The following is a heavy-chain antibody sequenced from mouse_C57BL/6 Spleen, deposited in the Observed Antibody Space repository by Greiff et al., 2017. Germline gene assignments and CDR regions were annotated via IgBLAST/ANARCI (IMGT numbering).Heavy chain of an antibody. CDR2: ISDGGSYT. CDR3: ARERGDHYDAMDY. Sequence: DVQLVESGGGLVKPGGSLKLSCAASGFTFSSYAMSWVRQTPEKRLEWVATISDGGSYTYYPDNVKGRFTISRDNAKNNLYLQMSHLKSEDTAMYYCARERGDHYDAMDYWGQGTSVTVSS. J-gene: IGHJ4*01. V-gene: IGHV5-4*01. CDR1: GFTFSSYA. D-gene: IGHD2-13*01.